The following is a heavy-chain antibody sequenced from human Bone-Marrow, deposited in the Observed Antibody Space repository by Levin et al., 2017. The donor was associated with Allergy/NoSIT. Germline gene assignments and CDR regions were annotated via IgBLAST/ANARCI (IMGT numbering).Heavy chain of an antibody. Sequence: GESLKISCAASGFTFSGYVIHWVRQAPGKGLEWVALIWFDGSTTHYADSVKGRFTISRDNSKNTLHLQMNSLRAEDTAVYYCARDAGDDTVGYYFDSWGQGTLVTVSS. CDR3: ARDAGDDTVGYYFDS. V-gene: IGHV3-33*01. J-gene: IGHJ4*02. D-gene: IGHD3-22*01. CDR2: IWFDGSTT. CDR1: GFTFSGYV.